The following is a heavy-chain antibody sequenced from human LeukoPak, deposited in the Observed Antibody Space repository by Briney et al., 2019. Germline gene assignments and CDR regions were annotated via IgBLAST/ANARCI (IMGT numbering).Heavy chain of an antibody. Sequence: ASVKVSCKASGYTFTSYDINWVRQATGQGLEWMGWMNPNSGNTGYAQKLQGRVTMTTDTSTSTAYMELRSLRSDDTAVYYCARGSSSWSEVDYWGQGTLVTVSS. V-gene: IGHV1-8*02. CDR3: ARGSSSWSEVDY. CDR1: GYTFTSYD. CDR2: MNPNSGNT. J-gene: IGHJ4*02. D-gene: IGHD6-13*01.